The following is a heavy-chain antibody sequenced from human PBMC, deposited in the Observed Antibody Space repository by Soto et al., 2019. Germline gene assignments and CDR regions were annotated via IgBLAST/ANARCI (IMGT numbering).Heavy chain of an antibody. Sequence: QVQLVESGGGLVKHGGSLRLSCAASGFTFSDYYMSWIRQAPGKGLEWVSYISSSGSTIYYADSVKGRFTISRDNAKNSRYLQMNSLRAEDTAVYYCAIDKPDPNCSSTSCYVSDYYYYYMDVWGKGTTVTVSS. CDR1: GFTFSDYY. D-gene: IGHD2-2*01. V-gene: IGHV3-11*01. CDR2: ISSSGSTI. CDR3: AIDKPDPNCSSTSCYVSDYYYYYMDV. J-gene: IGHJ6*03.